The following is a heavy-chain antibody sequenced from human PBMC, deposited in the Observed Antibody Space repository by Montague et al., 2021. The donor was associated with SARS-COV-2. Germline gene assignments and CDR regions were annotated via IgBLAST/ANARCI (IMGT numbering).Heavy chain of an antibody. CDR2: ISSSSSYT. CDR3: ARDQQLGWGGMDV. D-gene: IGHD6-13*01. V-gene: IGHV3-11*06. J-gene: IGHJ6*02. CDR1: GFTFSDYY. Sequence: SLRLSCAASGFTFSDYYMSWIRQAPGKGLEWVSYISSSSSYTNYADSVEGRFTISRDNAKNSLYLQMNSLRAEDTAVYYCARDQQLGWGGMDVWGQGTTVTVSS.